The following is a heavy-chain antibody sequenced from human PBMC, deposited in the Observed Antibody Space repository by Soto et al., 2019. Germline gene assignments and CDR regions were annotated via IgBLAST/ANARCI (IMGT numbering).Heavy chain of an antibody. V-gene: IGHV4-59*01. CDR3: ARVWGGAFDI. CDR1: GGSISSYY. D-gene: IGHD3-10*01. J-gene: IGHJ3*02. Sequence: SETLSLTCTVSGGSISSYYWSWIRQPPGKGLEWIGYIYYSGSTNYNPSLKSRVTISVDTSKNQFSLKLSSVTAADTAVYYCARVWGGAFDIWGQGQWSPSPQ. CDR2: IYYSGST.